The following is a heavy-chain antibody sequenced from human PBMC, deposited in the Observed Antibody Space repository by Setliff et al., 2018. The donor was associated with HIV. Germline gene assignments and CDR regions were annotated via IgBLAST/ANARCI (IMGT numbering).Heavy chain of an antibody. V-gene: IGHV3-23*01. CDR3: AKDSKVAYGSSDHQYFHH. J-gene: IGHJ1*01. D-gene: IGHD3-22*01. Sequence: GGSLRLSCAASGFTISSYWMSWVRQAPGKGLEWVSAISGSSGNTYYADSVKGRFTISRDNSKNTLYLQMNSLRAEDTAFYYCAKDSKVAYGSSDHQYFHHWGQGTLVTVSS. CDR1: GFTISSYW. CDR2: ISGSSGNT.